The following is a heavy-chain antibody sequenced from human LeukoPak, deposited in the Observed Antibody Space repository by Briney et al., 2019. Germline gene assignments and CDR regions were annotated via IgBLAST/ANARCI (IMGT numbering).Heavy chain of an antibody. D-gene: IGHD4-17*01. Sequence: RASVKVSCKASGGTFSSYAISWVRQAPGQGLEWMGRIIPILGIANYAQKFQGRVTITADKSTSTAYMELSSLRSEDTAVYYCARGLTYGHFDYWGQGTLVTVSS. CDR3: ARGLTYGHFDY. CDR2: IIPILGIA. V-gene: IGHV1-69*04. J-gene: IGHJ4*02. CDR1: GGTFSSYA.